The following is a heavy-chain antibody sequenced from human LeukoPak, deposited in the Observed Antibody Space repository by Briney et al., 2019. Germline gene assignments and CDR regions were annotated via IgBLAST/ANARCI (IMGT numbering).Heavy chain of an antibody. V-gene: IGHV3-7*03. D-gene: IGHD3-10*01. CDR2: IKQDGSEK. Sequence: GGSLRLSCAASGFTLSSYWMSWVRQAPGKGLEWVANIKQDGSEKYYVDSVKGRFTISRDKAKNSLYLQMNSLRAEDTAMYYCATQSYGLFGYWGQGTLVTVSS. CDR3: ATQSYGLFGY. J-gene: IGHJ4*02. CDR1: GFTLSSYW.